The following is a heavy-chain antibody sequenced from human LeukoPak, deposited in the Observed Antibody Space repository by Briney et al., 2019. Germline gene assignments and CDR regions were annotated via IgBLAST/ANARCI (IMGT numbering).Heavy chain of an antibody. D-gene: IGHD3-9*01. V-gene: IGHV3-7*01. CDR2: MKGDGSEI. CDR1: GFTFSTYW. Sequence: GGSLRLSCAASGFTFSTYWMTGVRQAPGKGLEWVANMKGDGSEIHYVDSVKGRFTISRDNAKNSLYLQMNYLRAEDTAVYYCARVRYYDILTGYPTAYYFDYWGQGTLVTVSS. J-gene: IGHJ4*02. CDR3: ARVRYYDILTGYPTAYYFDY.